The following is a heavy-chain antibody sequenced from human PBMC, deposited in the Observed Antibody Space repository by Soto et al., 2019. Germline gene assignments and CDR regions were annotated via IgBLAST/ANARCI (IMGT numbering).Heavy chain of an antibody. CDR3: AKHLWFGESVFDP. CDR2: IRGSADSA. V-gene: IGHV3-23*01. J-gene: IGHJ5*02. CDR1: GFTFSSYG. D-gene: IGHD3-10*01. Sequence: PGGSLRLSCAASGFTFSSYGMSWVRQAPRKGLEWVSTIRGSADSANYADSVKGRFTISRDNSKNMLYLQMNSLSADDTAVYYCAKHLWFGESVFDPWGQGTLVTVSS.